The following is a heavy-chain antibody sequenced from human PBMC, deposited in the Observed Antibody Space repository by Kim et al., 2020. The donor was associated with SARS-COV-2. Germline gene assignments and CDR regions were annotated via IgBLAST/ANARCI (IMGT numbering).Heavy chain of an antibody. V-gene: IGHV3-74*01. CDR3: VRDKADGWFDP. D-gene: IGHD6-19*01. CDR2: T. J-gene: IGHJ5*02. Sequence: TDYADSVTGRFTISRDNAKNKLYLQMNSLRGEDTAVYYGVRDKADGWFDPWGQGTLVTVSS.